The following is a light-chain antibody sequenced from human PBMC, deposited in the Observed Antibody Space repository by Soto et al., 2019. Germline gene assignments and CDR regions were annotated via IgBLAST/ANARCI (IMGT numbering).Light chain of an antibody. CDR3: QQYINWPRT. J-gene: IGKJ1*01. CDR1: QSVSSY. Sequence: EIVLTQSPATLSLSPGERATLSCRASQSVSSYLAWYQQKPGQAPRLLIYDASNRATGIPARFSGSGSGTDFTLTISSLEPEDFAVYYCQQYINWPRTFGQGTKVDI. CDR2: DAS. V-gene: IGKV3-11*01.